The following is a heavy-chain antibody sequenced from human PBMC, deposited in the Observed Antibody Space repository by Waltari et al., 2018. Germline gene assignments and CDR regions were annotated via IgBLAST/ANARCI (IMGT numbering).Heavy chain of an antibody. V-gene: IGHV3-30*18. Sequence: QVQLVESGGGVVQPGRSLRLSCAASGFTFSSYGMHWVRQAPGKGLEWVAVIWYDGSNKYYADSVKGRFTISRDNSKNTLYLQMNSLRAEDTAMYYCAKDLVRGKEDYWGQGTLVTVSS. CDR3: AKDLVRGKEDY. D-gene: IGHD3-10*01. CDR1: GFTFSSYG. CDR2: IWYDGSNK. J-gene: IGHJ4*02.